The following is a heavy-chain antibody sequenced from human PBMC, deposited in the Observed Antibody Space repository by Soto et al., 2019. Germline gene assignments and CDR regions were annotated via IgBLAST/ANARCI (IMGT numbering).Heavy chain of an antibody. Sequence: QVQLVQSGAEVKKPGASVKVPCKASGYTFTSYGISWVRQAPGQGLEWMGWISAYNGNTNYAQKLQGRVTMTTDTSKXTADMGLRSLRSDDTAVYYCARDPPLGYYYYGMDVWGQGTTVTVSS. CDR2: ISAYNGNT. CDR3: ARDPPLGYYYYGMDV. D-gene: IGHD3-16*01. J-gene: IGHJ6*02. CDR1: GYTFTSYG. V-gene: IGHV1-18*01.